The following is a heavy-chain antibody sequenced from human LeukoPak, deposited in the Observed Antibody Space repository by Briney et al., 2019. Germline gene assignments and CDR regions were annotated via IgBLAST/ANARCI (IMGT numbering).Heavy chain of an antibody. CDR3: ARDRPAIAYDTAMPYDAFDI. CDR1: GGTFSSYA. J-gene: IGHJ3*02. V-gene: IGHV1-69*13. CDR2: IIPIFGTA. Sequence: GASVKVSCKASGGTFSSYAISWVRQAPGQGLEWMGGIIPIFGTANYAQKFQGRVTITADESTSTAYMELSSLRSEDTAVYYCARDRPAIAYDTAMPYDAFDIWGQGTMVTVSS. D-gene: IGHD5-18*01.